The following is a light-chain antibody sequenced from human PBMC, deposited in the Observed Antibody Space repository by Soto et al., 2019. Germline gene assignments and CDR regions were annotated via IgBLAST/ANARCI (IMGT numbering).Light chain of an antibody. CDR3: QQYVTSPRT. J-gene: IGKJ1*01. CDR1: QSLRATY. CDR2: GAS. V-gene: IGKV3-20*01. Sequence: EVVLTQSPDTLSLSPGETATLSCRASQSLRATYVAWYQQRPGQAPRLLIYGASFRATSIPARFSGRGSGTDFTLSISRLEPEDFAVYYCQQYVTSPRTFGQGTKVDIK.